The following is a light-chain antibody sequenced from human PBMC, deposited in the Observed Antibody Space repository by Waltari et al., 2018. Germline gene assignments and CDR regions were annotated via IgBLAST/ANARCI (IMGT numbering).Light chain of an antibody. CDR2: RNN. J-gene: IGLJ3*02. CDR1: SSNIGSDY. CDR3: AAWDDSLSGPV. Sequence: QSVLPQPPSASGTPGQRVTISGSGSSSNIGSDYVYWYQQLPGTAPKLLICRNNRRPSGVPARFSGSKSGASAALAISGRRSEGEADYYCAAWDDSLSGPVFGGGTKLTVL. V-gene: IGLV1-47*01.